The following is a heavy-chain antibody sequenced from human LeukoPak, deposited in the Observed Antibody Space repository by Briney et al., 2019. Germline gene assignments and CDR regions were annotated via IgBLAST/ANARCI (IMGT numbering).Heavy chain of an antibody. J-gene: IGHJ5*02. D-gene: IGHD3-16*02. V-gene: IGHV4-59*08. CDR3: ARRAFGGVIAANLFDP. CDR1: GGSMSTYY. CDR2: IYDNGYT. Sequence: PSETLSLTCTVSGGSMSTYYWSWIRQPPGKGLEWIGYIYDNGYTHYNPSLKSRVSISLDTSKSQFSLNLSSVTAADTAVYYCARRAFGGVIAANLFDPWGQGTLVTVSS.